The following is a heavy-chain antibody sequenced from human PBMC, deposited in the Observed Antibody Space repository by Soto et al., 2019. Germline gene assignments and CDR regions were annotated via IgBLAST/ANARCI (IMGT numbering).Heavy chain of an antibody. V-gene: IGHV1-69*13. CDR2: IIPIFGTA. J-gene: IGHJ4*02. Sequence: VASVKVSCKASGGTFSSYAISWVRQAPGQGLEWMGGIIPIFGTANYAQKFQGRVTITADESTSTAYMELSSLRSEDTAVYYCASRRPNRVVVFDYWGQGTLVTVSS. CDR1: GGTFSSYA. CDR3: ASRRPNRVVVFDY. D-gene: IGHD2-15*01.